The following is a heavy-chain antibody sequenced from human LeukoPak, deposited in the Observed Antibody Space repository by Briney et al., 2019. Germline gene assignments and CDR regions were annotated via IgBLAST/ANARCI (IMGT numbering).Heavy chain of an antibody. CDR2: ISAGGADA. CDR1: GFSFSNYV. Sequence: PGGSLRLSCAASGFSFSNYVVSWVRQAPGKGLEWVSGISAGGADAYYADSVKGRFTISRDNSKNTLYLQMNSLRAEDTAVYYCAKDGGYYYDSSGYADYWGQGTLVTVSS. D-gene: IGHD3-22*01. J-gene: IGHJ4*02. CDR3: AKDGGYYYDSSGYADY. V-gene: IGHV3-23*01.